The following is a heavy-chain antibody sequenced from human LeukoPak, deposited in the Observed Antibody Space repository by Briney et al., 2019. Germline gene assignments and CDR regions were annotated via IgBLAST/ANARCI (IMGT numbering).Heavy chain of an antibody. J-gene: IGHJ6*03. V-gene: IGHV3-30*02. CDR2: IRYDGSNK. CDR3: AKDKNDYGDYYYMDV. CDR1: GFTFSSYG. Sequence: GGSLSVSRAASGFTFSSYGLHWVRQAPGKGLEWVAFIRYDGSNKYYADSVKGRFTISRDNSKNTLYLQMNSLRAEDTAVYYCAKDKNDYGDYYYMDVWGKGA. D-gene: IGHD4-17*01.